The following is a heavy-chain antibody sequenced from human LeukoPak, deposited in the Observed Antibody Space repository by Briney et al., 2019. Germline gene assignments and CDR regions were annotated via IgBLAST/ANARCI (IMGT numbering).Heavy chain of an antibody. Sequence: GASVKVSCKASGYTFAGYYMHWVRQAPGQGLEWMGWINPNSGGTNYAQKFQGRVTMTRDTSISTAYMELSRLRSDDTAVYYCARDRYDFWSGYPPRYYYYGMDVWGQGTTVTVS. CDR3: ARDRYDFWSGYPPRYYYYGMDV. D-gene: IGHD3-3*01. J-gene: IGHJ6*02. V-gene: IGHV1-2*02. CDR2: INPNSGGT. CDR1: GYTFAGYY.